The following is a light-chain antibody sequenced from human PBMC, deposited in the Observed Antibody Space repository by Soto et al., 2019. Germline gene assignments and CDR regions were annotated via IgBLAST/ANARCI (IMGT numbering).Light chain of an antibody. CDR2: LGS. V-gene: IGKV2-28*01. Sequence: EIDMTQSPLSLPVTPGEPASISCRSSQSLSHRNGKTYLDWYLQKPGQSPHLLIYLGSNRASGVPDRFTGSGSGTDFTLKISRVEAEDVGVYYCMQAIQSPRTFGQGTKREIK. CDR1: QSLSHRNGKTY. J-gene: IGKJ2*01. CDR3: MQAIQSPRT.